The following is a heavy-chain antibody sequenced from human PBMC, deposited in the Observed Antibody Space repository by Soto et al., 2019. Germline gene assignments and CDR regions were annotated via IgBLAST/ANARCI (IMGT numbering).Heavy chain of an antibody. D-gene: IGHD3-22*01. CDR3: AREGTNYYDSSGYYIVYFDY. V-gene: IGHV1-69*01. Sequence: QVQLVQSGAEVKKPGSSVKVSCKASGGTFSSYAISWVRQAPGQGLEWMGGIIPIFGTANYAQKFQGRVKITADESTSTAYMELSSLRSEDTAVYYCAREGTNYYDSSGYYIVYFDYWGQGTLVTVSS. J-gene: IGHJ4*02. CDR2: IIPIFGTA. CDR1: GGTFSSYA.